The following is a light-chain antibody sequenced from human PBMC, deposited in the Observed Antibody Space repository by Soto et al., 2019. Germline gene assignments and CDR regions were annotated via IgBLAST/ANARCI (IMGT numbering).Light chain of an antibody. CDR1: QSVSSN. J-gene: IGKJ1*01. CDR2: GAS. V-gene: IGKV3-15*01. CDR3: QQYNNWRTWT. Sequence: EIVRTQSPATLSVSPGERATLSCRASQSVSSNLACYQQKPGQAPSLLIYGASTMATGIPARFSGSGSGTEFTLTISSLQSEDFAVYYCQQYNNWRTWTFGQGTKVEIK.